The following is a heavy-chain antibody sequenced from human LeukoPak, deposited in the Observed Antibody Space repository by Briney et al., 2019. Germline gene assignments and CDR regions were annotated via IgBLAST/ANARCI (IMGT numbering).Heavy chain of an antibody. CDR1: GGTFSSYA. Sequence: SVKVSCKASGGTFSSYAISWVRQTPGQGLEWMGGIIPIFGTANYAQKFQGRVTITADESTSTAYMELSSLRSEDTAVYYCARGYYYDSSGYYDIDYWGQGTLVTVSS. D-gene: IGHD3-22*01. CDR3: ARGYYYDSSGYYDIDY. V-gene: IGHV1-69*01. CDR2: IIPIFGTA. J-gene: IGHJ4*02.